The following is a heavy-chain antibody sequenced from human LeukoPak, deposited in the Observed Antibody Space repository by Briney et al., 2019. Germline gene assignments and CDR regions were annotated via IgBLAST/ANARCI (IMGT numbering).Heavy chain of an antibody. V-gene: IGHV4-59*01. CDR2: LYYSGKI. J-gene: IGHJ4*02. CDR1: GGSISGYY. Sequence: SETLSLTCTVAGGSISGYYWMWIRQPPGKGLEWIAYLYYSGKIKYSSSLKSRLTISEDTSKNQASLKLRSVTAADTAVYYCARGSGWLYFDYWGQGTLVTVSS. CDR3: ARGSGWLYFDY. D-gene: IGHD6-19*01.